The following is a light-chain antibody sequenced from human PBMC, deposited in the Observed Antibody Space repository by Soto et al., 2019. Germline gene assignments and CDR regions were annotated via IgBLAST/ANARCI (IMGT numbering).Light chain of an antibody. J-gene: IGKJ4*01. V-gene: IGKV1-12*01. CDR2: TAS. CDR3: QQANSFPIT. Sequence: DIQMTQSPSSVSASVGDRVTITCRASQGIRGFLAWYQQKPGKPPKLLIYTASTLHSGVPSRFSGSEFGTDFTLTISSLQPEDFATYYCQQANSFPITFGGGTKVEIK. CDR1: QGIRGF.